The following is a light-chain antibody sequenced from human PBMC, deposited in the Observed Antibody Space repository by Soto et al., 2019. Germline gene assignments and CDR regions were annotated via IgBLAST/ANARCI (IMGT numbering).Light chain of an antibody. Sequence: EVVVTQAPATLSVSPGERATLSCRASQTIRSNLAWYQQKPGQAPRPLIYGASTRATGIPARFSGSGSGTEFTLTISSLQSEDFALYFCQQYNNWPLTFGGGTKVEIK. V-gene: IGKV3-15*01. CDR2: GAS. CDR3: QQYNNWPLT. J-gene: IGKJ4*01. CDR1: QTIRSN.